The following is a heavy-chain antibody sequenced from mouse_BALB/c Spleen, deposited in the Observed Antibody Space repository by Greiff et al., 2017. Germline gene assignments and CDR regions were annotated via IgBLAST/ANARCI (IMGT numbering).Heavy chain of an antibody. D-gene: IGHD2-14*01. J-gene: IGHJ2*01. CDR3: ARWGYDGGYYFDY. Sequence: DLVKPGALVKLSCKASGYTFTSYWINWIKQRPGQGLEWIGRIAPGSGSTYYNEMFKGKATLTVDTSSSTAYIQLSSLSSEDSAVYFCARWGYDGGYYFDYWGQGTTLTVSS. CDR1: GYTFTSYW. V-gene: IGHV1S41*01. CDR2: IAPGSGST.